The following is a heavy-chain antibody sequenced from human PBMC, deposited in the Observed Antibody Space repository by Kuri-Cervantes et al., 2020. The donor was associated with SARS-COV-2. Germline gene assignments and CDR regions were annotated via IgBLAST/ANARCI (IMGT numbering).Heavy chain of an antibody. V-gene: IGHV3-30-3*01. D-gene: IGHD7-27*01. CDR2: ISYDGSNK. CDR3: ARSTWGSGHYYGMDV. Sequence: GALRLSCAASGFTFSSYAMHWVRQAPGKGLEWVAVISYDGSNKYYADSVKGRFTISRDNSKNTLYLQMNSLRAEDTAVYYCARSTWGSGHYYGMDVWGQGTTVTVSS. CDR1: GFTFSSYA. J-gene: IGHJ6*02.